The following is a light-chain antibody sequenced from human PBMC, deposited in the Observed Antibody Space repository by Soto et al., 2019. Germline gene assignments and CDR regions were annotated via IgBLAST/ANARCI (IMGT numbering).Light chain of an antibody. CDR3: QQLNSYPLT. Sequence: DIQLTQSPSFLSASLGDRVTITCRASQGISSYLAWYQQKPGKAPKLLIYAASTLQSGVPSRFSGSGSGTEFTLTISSPQPEDFATYYCQQLNSYPLTFGGGTKVDI. CDR2: AAS. V-gene: IGKV1-9*01. CDR1: QGISSY. J-gene: IGKJ4*01.